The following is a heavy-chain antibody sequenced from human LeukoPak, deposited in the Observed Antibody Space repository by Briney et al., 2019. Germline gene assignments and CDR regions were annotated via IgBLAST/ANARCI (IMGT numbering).Heavy chain of an antibody. Sequence: GESLKISCKGSGYSFTSYWISWVRQMPGKGLEWMGRIDPSDSYTNYSPSFQGHVTISADKSITTAYLQWSSLKASDTAMYCCARLWGDYPDYWGQGTLVTVSS. CDR3: ARLWGDYPDY. CDR1: GYSFTSYW. CDR2: IDPSDSYT. D-gene: IGHD3-16*01. V-gene: IGHV5-10-1*01. J-gene: IGHJ4*02.